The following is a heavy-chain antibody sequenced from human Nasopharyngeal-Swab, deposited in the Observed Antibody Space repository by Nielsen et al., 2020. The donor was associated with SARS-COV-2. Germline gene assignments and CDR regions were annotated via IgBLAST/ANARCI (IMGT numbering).Heavy chain of an antibody. V-gene: IGHV4-30-2*01. J-gene: IGHJ4*02. CDR2: INHSGST. CDR3: ARWGNSSSWYYFDY. CDR1: GGSISSGGYS. D-gene: IGHD6-13*01. Sequence: SETLSLTCAVSGGSISSGGYSWSWIRQPPGKGLEWIGYINHSGSTNYNPSLKSRVTISVDTSKNQFSLKLSSVTAAVTAVYYCARWGNSSSWYYFDYWGQGTLVTVSS.